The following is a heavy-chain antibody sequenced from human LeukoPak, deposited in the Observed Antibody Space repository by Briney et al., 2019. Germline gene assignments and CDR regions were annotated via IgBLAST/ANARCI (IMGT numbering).Heavy chain of an antibody. CDR2: IYSGGST. J-gene: IGHJ4*02. Sequence: PGGSLRLSCAASGFTVSSNYMSWVRQAPGKGLEWVSVIYSGGSTYYADSVKGRFTISRDDSKNTLYLQMNSLRAEDTAVYYCARGAVGASYFDYWGQGTLVTVSS. CDR3: ARGAVGASYFDY. CDR1: GFTVSSNY. V-gene: IGHV3-53*01. D-gene: IGHD1-26*01.